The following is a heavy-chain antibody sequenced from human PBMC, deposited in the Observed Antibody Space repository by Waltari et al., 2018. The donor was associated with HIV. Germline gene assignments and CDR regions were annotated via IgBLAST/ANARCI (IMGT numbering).Heavy chain of an antibody. CDR2: IDGSGTKS. V-gene: IGHV3-23*01. D-gene: IGHD3-22*01. CDR1: GFAFVSYA. Sequence: EVQLMESGGGLVQPGGSRRLSCAASGFAFVSYALTWVRQSPERGLEWVAAIDGSGTKSFYADSVKGRFTLSRDNSKNTVFLQMNSLRAADTAIYYCAKAFYEDTAYYYDFWGQGTRVTVSS. J-gene: IGHJ4*02. CDR3: AKAFYEDTAYYYDF.